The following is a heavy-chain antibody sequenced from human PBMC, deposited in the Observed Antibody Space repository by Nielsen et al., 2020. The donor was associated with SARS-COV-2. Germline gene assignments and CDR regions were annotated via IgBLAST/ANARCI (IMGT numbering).Heavy chain of an antibody. V-gene: IGHV1-3*01. CDR1: GGTFSSYA. CDR3: ARDTRFLEWLFPDY. J-gene: IGHJ4*02. D-gene: IGHD3-3*01. Sequence: ASVKVSCKASGGTFSSYAISWVRQAPGQGLEWMGWINAGNGNTKYSQKFQGRVTITRDTSASTAYMELSSLRSEDTAVYYCARDTRFLEWLFPDYWGQGTLVTVSS. CDR2: INAGNGNT.